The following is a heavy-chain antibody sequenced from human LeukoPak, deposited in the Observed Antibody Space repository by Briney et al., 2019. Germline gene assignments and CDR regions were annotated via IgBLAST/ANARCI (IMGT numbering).Heavy chain of an antibody. J-gene: IGHJ4*02. D-gene: IGHD3-10*01. V-gene: IGHV3-49*04. CDR2: IRSKTYGGTT. CDR3: TRVRGVIVEGFDY. CDR1: GFTFGDYG. Sequence: HPGGSLRLSGTDPGFTFGDYGMSWVRRSPGKGLEWVGLIRSKTYGGTTEHAASVKGRFTMSRDDSKSIAYLQMNSLKTEDTAVYYCTRVRGVIVEGFDYWGQGTLVTVSS.